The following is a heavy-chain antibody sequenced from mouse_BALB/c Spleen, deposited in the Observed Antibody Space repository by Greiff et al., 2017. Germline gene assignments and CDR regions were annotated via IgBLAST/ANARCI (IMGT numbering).Heavy chain of an antibody. CDR2: IYPSDSYT. D-gene: IGHD2-2*01. V-gene: IGHV1-69*02. Sequence: QVQLQQPGAELVRPGASVKLSCKASGYTFTSYWINWVKQRPGQGLEWIGNIYPSDSYTNYNQKFKDKATLTVDKSSSTAYMQLSSPTSEDSAVYYCTRDWVTPFAYWGQGTLVTVSA. CDR1: GYTFTSYW. J-gene: IGHJ3*01. CDR3: TRDWVTPFAY.